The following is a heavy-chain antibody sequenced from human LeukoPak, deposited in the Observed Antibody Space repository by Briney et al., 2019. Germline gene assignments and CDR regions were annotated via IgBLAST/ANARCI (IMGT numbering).Heavy chain of an antibody. CDR1: GFTFSSYD. CDR3: ARGRSGYHNT. V-gene: IGHV3-33*08. J-gene: IGHJ4*02. Sequence: GRSLRLSCAASGFTFSSYDIHRVCQAPGKGLEWVAFIRDAVSNKYYAESVRGRFTISRANTKKTPYLHFNRLRAVDRAGYYLARGRSGYHNTGGQGTLVTVSS. CDR2: IRDAVSNK. D-gene: IGHD5-12*01.